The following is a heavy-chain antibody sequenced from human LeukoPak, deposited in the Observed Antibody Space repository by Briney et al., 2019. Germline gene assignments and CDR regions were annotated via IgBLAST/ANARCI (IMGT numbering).Heavy chain of an antibody. D-gene: IGHD6-19*01. J-gene: IGHJ2*01. CDR2: INWNGGST. CDR1: RFTFDDFD. CDR3: ARISARIAVTGTGNYWYFDL. Sequence: PGGSLRLSCAASRFTFDDFDMSWVRQAPGQGLEWVSGINWNGGSTGYADSVRGRFTISRDNAKNSLYLKMNSMRAEDTALYYCARISARIAVTGTGNYWYFDLWGRGTLVTVSS. V-gene: IGHV3-20*04.